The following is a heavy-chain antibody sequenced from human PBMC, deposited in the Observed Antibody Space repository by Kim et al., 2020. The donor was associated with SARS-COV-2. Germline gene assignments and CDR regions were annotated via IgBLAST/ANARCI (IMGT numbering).Heavy chain of an antibody. CDR3: ARDRTGYYDILTGYSAYYGMDV. Sequence: SETLSLTCTVSGGSISSYYWSWIRQPPGKGLEWIGYIYYSGSPNYNPSLKSRVTISVDTAKNQFSLKLSSVTAADTALYYCARDRTGYYDILTGYSAYYGMDVWGQGTTVTVS. CDR2: IYYSGSP. J-gene: IGHJ6*02. D-gene: IGHD3-9*01. V-gene: IGHV4-59*01. CDR1: GGSISSYY.